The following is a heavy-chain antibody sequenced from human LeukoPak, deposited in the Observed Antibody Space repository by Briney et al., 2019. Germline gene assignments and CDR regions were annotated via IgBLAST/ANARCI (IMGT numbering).Heavy chain of an antibody. CDR2: MNPNSGNT. J-gene: IGHJ4*02. V-gene: IGHV1-8*02. CDR3: ARGLRI. CDR1: GYSFTSYY. Sequence: ASVTVSCKASGYSFTSYYIHWVRQVPGQGLEWVGWMNPNSGNTGYAQKFQGRVTMTRNTSISTAYMELSSLRSEDTAVYYCARGLRIWGQGTLVTVSS.